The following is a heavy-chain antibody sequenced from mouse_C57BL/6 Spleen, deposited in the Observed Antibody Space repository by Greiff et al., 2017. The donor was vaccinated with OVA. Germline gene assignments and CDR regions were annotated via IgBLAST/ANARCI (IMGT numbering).Heavy chain of an antibody. D-gene: IGHD2-1*01. V-gene: IGHV1-19*01. CDR2: INPYNGGT. Sequence: VQLQQSGPVLVKPGASVKMSCKASGYTFTDYYMNWVKQSHGKSLEWIGVINPYNGGTSYNQKFKGKATLTVDKSSSTAYMELNSLTSEDSAVYYCARSPIYYGNLEAMYYWGQGTSVTVAS. CDR3: ARSPIYYGNLEAMYY. CDR1: GYTFTDYY. J-gene: IGHJ4*01.